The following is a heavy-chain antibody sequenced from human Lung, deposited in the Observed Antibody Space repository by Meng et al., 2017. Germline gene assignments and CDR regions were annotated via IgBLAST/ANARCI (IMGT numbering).Heavy chain of an antibody. Sequence: QVQLVQSGAEVKKPGSSVRVSCKPSGGTFSSHTISWVRQAPRQGLEWMGRIIPMLGIVNYAETFRGRVTMTADTSTSTTYLELSSLRSEDTAVYFCARGRYYDNSGYYFDTWGQGTPVTVSS. V-gene: IGHV1-69*02. CDR1: GGTFSSHT. D-gene: IGHD3-22*01. CDR3: ARGRYYDNSGYYFDT. CDR2: IIPMLGIV. J-gene: IGHJ5*02.